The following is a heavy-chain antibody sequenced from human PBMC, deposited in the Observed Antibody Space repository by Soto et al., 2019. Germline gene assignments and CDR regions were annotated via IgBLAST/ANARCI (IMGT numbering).Heavy chain of an antibody. J-gene: IGHJ2*01. Sequence: QVPLVQSGTEVKKPGASVKVSCKASGYTDNTYGITWVRQAPGQGLEWMGWISAYNGNTNYAQKFQGRVTMTADTSTSTGYMELRSLTSDDTAVYYCATVNPYYYFDLWGRGTLVTVSS. CDR3: ATVNPYYYFDL. CDR2: ISAYNGNT. D-gene: IGHD4-17*01. CDR1: GYTDNTYG. V-gene: IGHV1-18*01.